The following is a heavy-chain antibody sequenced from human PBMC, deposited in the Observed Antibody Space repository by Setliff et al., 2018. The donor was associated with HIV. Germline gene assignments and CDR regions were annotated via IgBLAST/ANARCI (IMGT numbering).Heavy chain of an antibody. CDR3: ARGQKMYFMITMLGGYYYYHMDV. CDR2: IISILDIT. CDR1: GGTSKTNA. Sequence: SVKVSCKASGGTSKTNAINWVRQAPGRGLEWVGQIISILDITDYAQKFQGRLTITADKSTSTAYMERSSLRSEDTAVYYCARGQKMYFMITMLGGYYYYHMDVWGQGTTVTVSS. D-gene: IGHD3-10*02. J-gene: IGHJ6*02. V-gene: IGHV1-69*10.